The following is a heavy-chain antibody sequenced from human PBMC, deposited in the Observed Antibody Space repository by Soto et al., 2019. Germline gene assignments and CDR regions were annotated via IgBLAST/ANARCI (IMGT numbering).Heavy chain of an antibody. CDR3: ARDGDYYDSRGYFLRDAFEI. V-gene: IGHV3-11*01. CDR2: ISSSGDII. Sequence: QVQLVESGGGLVKPGGSLRLSCAASGFTFSDYYMSWIRQAPGKGLEWVSYISSSGDIIDYADSVKGRLTISRDNAKKALYLQMNSLRAEDTAVYYCARDGDYYDSRGYFLRDAFEIWGQGTMVTVSS. J-gene: IGHJ3*02. D-gene: IGHD3-22*01. CDR1: GFTFSDYY.